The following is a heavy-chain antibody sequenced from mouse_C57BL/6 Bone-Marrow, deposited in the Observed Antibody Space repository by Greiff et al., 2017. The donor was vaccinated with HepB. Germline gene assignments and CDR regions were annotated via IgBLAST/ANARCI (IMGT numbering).Heavy chain of an antibody. CDR2: IYPGNSDT. CDR3: IRKKGTGRTWFAY. CDR1: GYTFTSYW. Sequence: EVQLQQSGTVLARPGASVKMSCKTSGYTFTSYWMHWVKQRPGQGLEWIGAIYPGNSDTSYNQKFKGKAKLTAVTSASTAYMELSSLTNEDSAVYYCIRKKGTGRTWFAYWGQGTLVTVSA. J-gene: IGHJ3*01. D-gene: IGHD4-1*01. V-gene: IGHV1-5*01.